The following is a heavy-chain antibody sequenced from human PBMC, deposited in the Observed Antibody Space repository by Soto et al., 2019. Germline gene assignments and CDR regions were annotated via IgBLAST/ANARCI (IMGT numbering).Heavy chain of an antibody. CDR3: AHVTIPYGRTVGAEAFDV. CDR2: VYWDDDT. Sequence: QITLKESGPTEVKPTETLALTCTFSGFSLATTGVGVGWVRQPPGGALEWIAVVYWDDDTRYNPSLETRLTLTKDTPKNQVALTMTDMDFVDTATFYCAHVTIPYGRTVGAEAFDVWGQGAVVTVSS. D-gene: IGHD3-9*01. CDR1: GFSLATTGVG. J-gene: IGHJ3*01. V-gene: IGHV2-5*02.